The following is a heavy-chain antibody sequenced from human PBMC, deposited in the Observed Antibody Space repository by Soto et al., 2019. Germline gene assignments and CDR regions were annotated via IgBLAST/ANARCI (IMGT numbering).Heavy chain of an antibody. Sequence: GSLRLSCAASGFTFSSYAMSWVRQAPGKGLEWVSAISGSGGSTYYADSVKGRFTISRDNSKNTLYLQMNSLRAEDTAVYYCAARGQYYDFWSGYYPFDYWGQGTLVTVSS. CDR3: AARGQYYDFWSGYYPFDY. J-gene: IGHJ4*02. CDR1: GFTFSSYA. CDR2: ISGSGGST. V-gene: IGHV3-23*01. D-gene: IGHD3-3*01.